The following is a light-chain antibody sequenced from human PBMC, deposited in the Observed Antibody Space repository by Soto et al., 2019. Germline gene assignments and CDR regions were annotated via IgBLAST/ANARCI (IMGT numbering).Light chain of an antibody. CDR3: CSYAGSSTLYV. CDR1: SSDVGNYNL. V-gene: IGLV2-23*02. J-gene: IGLJ1*01. Sequence: QSALTQPASVYGSPGQSITISCTGTSSDVGNYNLVSWYQQHPGKAPKLMIYEVSKRPSGLSNRFSGSKSGNTASLTISGLQAEDEADYYCCSYAGSSTLYVFGTGTKVTVL. CDR2: EVS.